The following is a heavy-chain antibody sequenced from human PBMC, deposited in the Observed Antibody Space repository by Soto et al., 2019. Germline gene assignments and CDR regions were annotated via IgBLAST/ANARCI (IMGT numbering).Heavy chain of an antibody. CDR3: ARGIAAAGPKLDY. Sequence: EVQLVESGGGLVQPGGSLRLSCAASGFTFSSYSMNWVRQAQGKGLEWVSYISSATTTIYYADSVKGQFTISRDKAKNSLYLQMNSLRADDTAVDYGARGIAAAGPKLDYWGQGTLVTVSS. D-gene: IGHD6-13*01. V-gene: IGHV3-48*01. CDR1: GFTFSSYS. J-gene: IGHJ4*02. CDR2: ISSATTTI.